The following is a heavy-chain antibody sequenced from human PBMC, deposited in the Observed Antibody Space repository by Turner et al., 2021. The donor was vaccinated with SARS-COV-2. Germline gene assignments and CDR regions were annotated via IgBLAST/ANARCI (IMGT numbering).Heavy chain of an antibody. CDR1: GGSFGGYY. D-gene: IGHD6-19*01. CDR3: AIKLWYISGWYAVDP. V-gene: IGHV4-34*01. CDR2: INHSGST. Sequence: QVQLQQWGAGLLKPSETLSLTCAVYGGSFGGYYWSWIRQPPGKGLEWIGEINHSGSTNYNPSLKSRVTISVDTSKNQFSLKLSSVTAADTAVYYCAIKLWYISGWYAVDPWGQGTLVTVSS. J-gene: IGHJ5*02.